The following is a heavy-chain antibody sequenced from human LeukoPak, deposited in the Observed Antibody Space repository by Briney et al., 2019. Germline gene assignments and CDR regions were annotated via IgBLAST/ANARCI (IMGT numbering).Heavy chain of an antibody. CDR1: GFPFSSYA. J-gene: IGHJ3*02. CDR2: ISGSGGRT. V-gene: IGHV3-23*01. D-gene: IGHD4-17*01. Sequence: SGGSPRLSCAASGFPFSSYAMSWVRQAPGKGLEWVSGISGSGGRTYYADSVKGRFTISRDNSKNTLYRKMNSHRAEVTAVYYCPSAYGDYGLDAFDIWVQGTMVTVSS. CDR3: PSAYGDYGLDAFDI.